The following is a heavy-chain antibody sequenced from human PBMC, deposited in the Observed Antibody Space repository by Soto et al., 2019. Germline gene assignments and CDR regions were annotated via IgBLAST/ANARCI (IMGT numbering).Heavy chain of an antibody. CDR3: AKDYYGNPYYFDY. CDR1: GFTFSSYA. Sequence: GGSLRLSCAASGFTFSSYAMSWVRQAPGKGLEWVSAISGSGGSTYYADSVKGRSTISRDNSKNTLYLQMNSLRAEDTAVYYCAKDYYGNPYYFDYWGQGTLVTVSS. CDR2: ISGSGGST. J-gene: IGHJ4*02. D-gene: IGHD1-26*01. V-gene: IGHV3-23*01.